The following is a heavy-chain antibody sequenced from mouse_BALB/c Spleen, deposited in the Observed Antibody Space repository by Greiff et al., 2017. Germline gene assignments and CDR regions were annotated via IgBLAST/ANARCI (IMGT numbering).Heavy chain of an antibody. D-gene: IGHD2-14*01. CDR1: GYTFTDYE. Sequence: QVQLQQSGAELVRPGASVTLSCKASGYTFTDYEMHWVKQTPVHGLEWIGAIDPETGGTAYNQKFKGKATLTADKSSSTAYMELRSLTSEDSAVYYCTRSGAYDEGYYAMDDWGQGTSVTVSS. CDR3: TRSGAYDEGYYAMDD. J-gene: IGHJ4*01. CDR2: IDPETGGT. V-gene: IGHV1-15*01.